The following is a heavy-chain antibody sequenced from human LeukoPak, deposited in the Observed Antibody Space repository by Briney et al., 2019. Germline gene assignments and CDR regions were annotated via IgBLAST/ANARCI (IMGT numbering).Heavy chain of an antibody. V-gene: IGHV4-4*07. J-gene: IGHJ3*02. D-gene: IGHD3-10*01. Sequence: SETLSLTCTVSGDSVNSYYWSWIRQPAGKGLEWIGRISPSGSTNYNPSLQSRVILSVDTSGNQLSLKLSSVTAAGTAVYYCAGGPYYGSGSTRPAFDIWGQGTMVTVSS. CDR2: ISPSGST. CDR3: AGGPYYGSGSTRPAFDI. CDR1: GDSVNSYY.